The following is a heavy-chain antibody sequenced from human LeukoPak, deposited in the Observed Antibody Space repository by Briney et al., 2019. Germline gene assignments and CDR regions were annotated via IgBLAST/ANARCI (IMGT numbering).Heavy chain of an antibody. CDR2: IRYDGSNK. Sequence: GGSLRLSCAASGFTFSSYGMHWVRQAPGKGLEWVAFIRYDGSNKYYADSVKGRFTISRDNSKNTLYLQMNSLRAEDTAVYYCAKVARSGSYYFDYWGQGTLVTVSS. D-gene: IGHD1-26*01. CDR1: GFTFSSYG. V-gene: IGHV3-30*02. CDR3: AKVARSGSYYFDY. J-gene: IGHJ4*02.